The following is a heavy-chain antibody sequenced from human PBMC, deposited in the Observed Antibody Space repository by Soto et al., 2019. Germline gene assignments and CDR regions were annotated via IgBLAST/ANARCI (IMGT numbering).Heavy chain of an antibody. CDR1: GFTFGDYW. D-gene: IGHD6-6*01. J-gene: IGHJ3*01. CDR3: VQESADFVADPDAYHV. Sequence: EVQLVESGGGSVQPGGSLTLSCSASGFTFGDYWMHWVRQTPGKGLVWVSRINGAGTRTNYVDAVKGRFTISRDNGKNTLFLQLSRLRAEDTAVYYCVQESADFVADPDAYHVWGQGTKVTVSA. V-gene: IGHV3-74*01. CDR2: INGAGTRT.